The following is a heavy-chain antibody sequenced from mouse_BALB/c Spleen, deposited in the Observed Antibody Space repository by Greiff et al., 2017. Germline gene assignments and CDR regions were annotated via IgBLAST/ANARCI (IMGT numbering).Heavy chain of an antibody. CDR1: GYTFTSYW. CDR3: ARRGTYGNYYFDY. D-gene: IGHD2-1*01. CDR2: IDPSDSET. J-gene: IGHJ2*01. V-gene: IGHV1-69*02. Sequence: QVQLQQPGAELVKPGAPVKLSCKASGYTFTSYWMNWVKQRPGRGLEWIGRIDPSDSETHYNQKFKDKATLTVDKSSSTAYIQLSSLTSEDSAVYYCARRGTYGNYYFDYGGQGTTLTVSS.